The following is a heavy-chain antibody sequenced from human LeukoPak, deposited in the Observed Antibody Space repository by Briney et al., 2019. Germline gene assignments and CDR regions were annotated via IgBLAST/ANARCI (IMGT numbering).Heavy chain of an antibody. V-gene: IGHV3-48*03. D-gene: IGHD1-1*01. J-gene: IGHJ4*02. Sequence: GSLRLSRAASGFTFSSYEMNWVRQAPGKGLEWVSYISSSGSTIYYADSVKGRFTISRDNAKNSLYLQMNSLRVEDTAVYYCARDPRTVRIWGQGTLVTVSS. CDR3: ARDPRTVRI. CDR1: GFTFSSYE. CDR2: ISSSGSTI.